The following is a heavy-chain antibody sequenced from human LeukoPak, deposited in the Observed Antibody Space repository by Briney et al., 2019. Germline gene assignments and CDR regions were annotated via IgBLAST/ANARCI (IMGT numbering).Heavy chain of an antibody. Sequence: SETLSLTCTVSGGSISSGSYYWSWIRQPAGKGLEWIGRIYTSGSTNYNPSLKSRVTISVDTSKNQFSLKLSSVTAADTAVYYCATMSSSNYYYYYMDVWGKGTTVTVSS. V-gene: IGHV4-61*02. CDR3: ATMSSSNYYYYYMDV. CDR1: GGSISSGSYY. CDR2: IYTSGST. D-gene: IGHD6-6*01. J-gene: IGHJ6*03.